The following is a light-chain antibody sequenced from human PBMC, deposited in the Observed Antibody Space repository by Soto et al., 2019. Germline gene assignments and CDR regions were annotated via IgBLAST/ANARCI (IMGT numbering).Light chain of an antibody. CDR3: SLYISRTVV. J-gene: IGLJ3*02. CDR1: SSDVGGFNY. CDR2: EVS. V-gene: IGLV2-14*01. Sequence: QSVLTQPASVSGSPGQSITISCTGTSSDVGGFNYVSWYQQHPGKVPKLMIYEVSKRPSGVSNRFSGSKSDNTASLTISGLQAEDEADYHCSLYISRTVVFGGGTKVTVL.